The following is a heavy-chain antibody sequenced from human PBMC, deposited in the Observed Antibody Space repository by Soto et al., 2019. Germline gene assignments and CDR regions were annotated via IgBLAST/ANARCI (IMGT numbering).Heavy chain of an antibody. CDR2: IYYSGST. V-gene: IGHV4-31*03. CDR3: ARDRHNNFFDP. J-gene: IGHJ5*02. CDR1: GASMSSGGYY. D-gene: IGHD6-6*01. Sequence: QGQLQESGPGLVKPSQTLSLTCTVSGASMSSGGYYWTWIRQSPGKGLEWIGYIYYSGSTYYNPSLESRVATSLDTSRSPFCLTLHSVTAADTAIYYCARDRHNNFFDPWGQGTLVTVSS.